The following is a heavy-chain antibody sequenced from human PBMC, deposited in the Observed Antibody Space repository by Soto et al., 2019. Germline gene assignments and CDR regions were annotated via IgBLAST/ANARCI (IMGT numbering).Heavy chain of an antibody. V-gene: IGHV5-51*01. D-gene: IGHD6-13*01. CDR3: ARLSLAAAGTMNAFDI. CDR1: GYSFSSYW. CDR2: IYPGDSDT. J-gene: IGHJ3*02. Sequence: LGESLKISCKGSGYSFSSYWIGWVRQMPGKGLEWMGIIYPGDSDTRYSPSFQGQVTISADKSISTAYLQWSSLKASDTAMYYCARLSLAAAGTMNAFDIWGQGTMVTVSS.